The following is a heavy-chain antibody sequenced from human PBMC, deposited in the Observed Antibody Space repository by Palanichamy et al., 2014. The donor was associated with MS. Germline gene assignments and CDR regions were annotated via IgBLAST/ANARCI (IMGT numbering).Heavy chain of an antibody. J-gene: IGHJ4*02. CDR3: ATLRIPGTTVNPGFDS. D-gene: IGHD4-17*01. CDR2: IDYSGNT. CDR1: GGSLSSGPFY. V-gene: IGHV4-31*03. Sequence: QVQLQESGPGLVKPSQTLSLTCTVSGGSLSSGPFYWSWIRQHPGKGLDWIGYIDYSGNTYSNPSLRGRLSISLDTSKNQFSLNLSYVTAADTAVYYCATLRIPGTTVNPGFDSWGQGTLVTVSS.